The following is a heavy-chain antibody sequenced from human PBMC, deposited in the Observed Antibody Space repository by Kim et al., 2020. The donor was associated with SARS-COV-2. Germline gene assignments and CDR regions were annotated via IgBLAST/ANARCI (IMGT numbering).Heavy chain of an antibody. CDR2: INHSGST. V-gene: IGHV4-34*01. Sequence: SETLSLTCAVYGGSFSGYYWSWIRQPPGKGLEWIGEINHSGSTNYNPSLKSRVTISVDTSKNQFSLKLGSVTAADTAVYYCARGSPGIAVAGTFDYWGQGTLVTVSS. J-gene: IGHJ4*02. CDR3: ARGSPGIAVAGTFDY. CDR1: GGSFSGYY. D-gene: IGHD6-19*01.